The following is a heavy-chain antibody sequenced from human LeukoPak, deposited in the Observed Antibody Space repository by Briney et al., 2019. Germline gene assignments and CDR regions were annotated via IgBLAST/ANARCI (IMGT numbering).Heavy chain of an antibody. CDR3: VRGRTDYYYYMDV. Sequence: SETLSLTCGVSGEPFSGYYRSWIREPPGKGLEWIGDISESGSTNYNPSLKSRVTISVDPSKNHFSLKLSSMTAADTAVYFCVRGRTDYYYYMDVWGKGTTVTVSS. CDR1: GEPFSGYY. CDR2: ISESGST. V-gene: IGHV4-34*01. J-gene: IGHJ6*03.